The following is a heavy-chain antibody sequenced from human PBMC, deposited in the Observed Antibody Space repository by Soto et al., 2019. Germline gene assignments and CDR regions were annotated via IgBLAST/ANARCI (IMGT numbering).Heavy chain of an antibody. CDR2: ISGRSNTI. J-gene: IGHJ4*02. Sequence: GGSLRLSCVASGFTCSDYNMSWVRQAPGKGLEWVSFISGRSNTIYYADSVKGRFTISRDNAKNSPYLLMNSLRAEDTAVHYCTREGDGSGFFSDFWGQGALLTVSS. CDR1: GFTCSDYN. V-gene: IGHV3-48*01. CDR3: TREGDGSGFFSDF. D-gene: IGHD3-22*01.